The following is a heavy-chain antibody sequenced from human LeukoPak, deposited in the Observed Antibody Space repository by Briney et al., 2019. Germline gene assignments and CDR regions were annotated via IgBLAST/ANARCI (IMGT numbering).Heavy chain of an antibody. CDR3: ASISKCSSTSCSFDY. CDR2: IYHAGNT. V-gene: IGHV4-4*02. J-gene: IGHJ4*02. D-gene: IGHD2-2*01. Sequence: SETLSLTCAVSGGSISSNNWWSWVRQPPGKGLEWIGEIYHAGNTNYNASLKSRVTILVDKSKNQFSLKLSSVTAADTAVYYCASISKCSSTSCSFDYWGQGTLVTVSS. CDR1: GGSISSNNW.